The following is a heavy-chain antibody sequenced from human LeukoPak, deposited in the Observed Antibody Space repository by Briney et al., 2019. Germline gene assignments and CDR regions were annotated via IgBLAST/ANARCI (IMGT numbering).Heavy chain of an antibody. CDR1: GFSFSTYA. V-gene: IGHV3-30*03. CDR2: ISNDGDKK. CDR3: AGSAGGGKPIDY. Sequence: GRSLRLSCAVSGFSFSTYAMHWVRQAPGKGLDWVAVISNDGDKKYYADSVKGRVTISRDNSKNTLYLDLNSLRIEDTSVFYCAGSAGGGKPIDYWGQGTLVTVSS. D-gene: IGHD1-14*01. J-gene: IGHJ4*02.